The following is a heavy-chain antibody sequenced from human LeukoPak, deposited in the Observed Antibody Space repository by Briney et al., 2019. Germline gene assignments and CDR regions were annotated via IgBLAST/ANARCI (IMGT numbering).Heavy chain of an antibody. CDR3: ASDSKGRGGAFDI. D-gene: IGHD3-3*02. V-gene: IGHV3-74*01. Sequence: GGSLRLPCAASGFTFSSYWMHWVRQPPGKGLVWVSRINSDGSSTSYADSVKGRFTISRDNAKNTLYLQMNSLRAEDTAVYYCASDSKGRGGAFDIWGQGTMVTVSS. CDR1: GFTFSSYW. J-gene: IGHJ3*02. CDR2: INSDGSST.